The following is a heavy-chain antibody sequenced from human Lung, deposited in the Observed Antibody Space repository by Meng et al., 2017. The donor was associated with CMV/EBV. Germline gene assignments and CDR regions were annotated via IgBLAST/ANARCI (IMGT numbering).Heavy chain of an antibody. J-gene: IGHJ5*02. D-gene: IGHD3-3*01. CDR2: IIPLLDIT. CDR1: GGIFSSSA. V-gene: IGHV1-69*04. Sequence: SXXVSXXVSGGIFSSSAISWVRQAPGQGLEWMGRIIPLLDITNYAPNFQGRVTITADKSTSTAYMEMSSLRYDDTAFYYCARSTSKYDFWSGYPPFLDPWXQGTXVTVSS. CDR3: ARSTSKYDFWSGYPPFLDP.